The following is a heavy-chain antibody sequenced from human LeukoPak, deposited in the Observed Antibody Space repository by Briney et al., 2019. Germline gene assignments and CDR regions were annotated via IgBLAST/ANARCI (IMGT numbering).Heavy chain of an antibody. CDR2: MYYSGNT. V-gene: IGHV4-39*07. CDR1: GGSITTSNYY. CDR3: ARGVSSSWYLVWFDP. D-gene: IGHD6-13*01. J-gene: IGHJ5*02. Sequence: SETLSLTCTVSGGSITTSNYYWGWIRQPPGKGLEWIGSMYYSGNTHYNPSLKSRVTISIDTSKNQFSLNLNSVTAADTAVYYCARGVSSSWYLVWFDPWGQGTLVTVSS.